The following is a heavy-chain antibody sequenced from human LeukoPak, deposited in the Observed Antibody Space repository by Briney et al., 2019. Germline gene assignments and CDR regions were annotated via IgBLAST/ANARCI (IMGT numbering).Heavy chain of an antibody. CDR3: ATYVWGSYRTINWFDP. Sequence: ASVKVSCKTSGYSFTSHGIIWVRQAPGQGLEWMGWISAYNGHTKYVQKLQGRVTMTTDTSTSTVYMELSRLRSDDTAVYYCATYVWGSYRTINWFDPWGQGTLVTVSS. CDR1: GYSFTSHG. V-gene: IGHV1-18*01. CDR2: ISAYNGHT. D-gene: IGHD3-16*02. J-gene: IGHJ5*02.